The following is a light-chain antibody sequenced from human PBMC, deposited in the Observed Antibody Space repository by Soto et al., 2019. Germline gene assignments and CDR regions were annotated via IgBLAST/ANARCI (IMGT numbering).Light chain of an antibody. V-gene: IGKV3-11*01. Sequence: EIVMTHSPATLSVSPWEIATLSCRASQSVSSNLAWYQQKPGQAPRLLIYDASNRATGIPARFSGSGSGTDFTLTISSLEAEDFAVYYCQQRSIWPLTFGQGTRLEIK. CDR2: DAS. CDR3: QQRSIWPLT. J-gene: IGKJ5*01. CDR1: QSVSSN.